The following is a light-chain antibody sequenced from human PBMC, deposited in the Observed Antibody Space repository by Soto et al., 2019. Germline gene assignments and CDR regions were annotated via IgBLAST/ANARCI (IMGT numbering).Light chain of an antibody. V-gene: IGKV3-20*01. CDR3: QQYGNSRWT. Sequence: EIVLTQSPGTLSLSPGERATLSCRASQSVSSRYLGWYQQKRGQAPRLLISGASTRATGIPDRFSGSGSGTDFTLTISRLEPEDFAVYYCQQYGNSRWTFDQGTKVEIK. CDR2: GAS. CDR1: QSVSSRY. J-gene: IGKJ1*01.